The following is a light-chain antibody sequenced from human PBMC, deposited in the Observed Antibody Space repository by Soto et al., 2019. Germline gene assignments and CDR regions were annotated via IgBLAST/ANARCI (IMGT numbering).Light chain of an antibody. Sequence: EIVLTQSPATLSLSPVERATISCRASQRVSSDLAWYQQKPGQAPRLLIYDASNRATDIPARFSGSGSGTDFTLTISSLEPEDFAVYYCQQRSNWPLTFGGWTKVEIK. J-gene: IGKJ4*01. CDR2: DAS. CDR3: QQRSNWPLT. V-gene: IGKV3-11*01. CDR1: QRVSSD.